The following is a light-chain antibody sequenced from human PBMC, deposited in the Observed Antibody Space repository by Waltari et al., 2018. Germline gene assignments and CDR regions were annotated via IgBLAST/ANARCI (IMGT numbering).Light chain of an antibody. CDR1: SSDVRGYNS. CDR2: DVS. V-gene: IGLV2-14*03. CDR3: SSQSSDNVVL. J-gene: IGLJ2*01. Sequence: QSALTQPASVSGSPGQSITISCTGTSSDVRGYNSVSWYQDHPGQAPKVIIYDVSDRPSGISERFSGSKSGNTASLTISGLQAEDEADYYCSSQSSDNVVLFGGGTKLTVL.